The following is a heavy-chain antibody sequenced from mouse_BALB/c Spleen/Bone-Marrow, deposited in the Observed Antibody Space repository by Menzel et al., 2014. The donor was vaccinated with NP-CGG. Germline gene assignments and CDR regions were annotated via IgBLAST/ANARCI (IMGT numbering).Heavy chain of an antibody. Sequence: ESGPELVKPGPSLKMSCRSSGNTFTDYVISWGKQRTGQGLEWIGEIYPGSGSTYYNEKFKGKATLTADKSSNTAYMQLSSLTSEDSAVYFCARWSFDYWGQGTTLTVSS. CDR2: IYPGSGST. V-gene: IGHV1-77*01. J-gene: IGHJ2*01. CDR3: ARWSFDY. CDR1: GNTFTDYV.